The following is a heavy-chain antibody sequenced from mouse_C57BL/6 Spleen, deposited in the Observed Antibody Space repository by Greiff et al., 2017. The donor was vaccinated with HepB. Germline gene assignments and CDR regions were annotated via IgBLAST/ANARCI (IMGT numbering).Heavy chain of an antibody. D-gene: IGHD1-1*01. CDR1: GFTFSDYG. CDR3: YGDYAMDY. V-gene: IGHV5-17*01. CDR2: ISSGSSTI. J-gene: IGHJ4*01. Sequence: EVKLQESGGGLVKPGGSLKLSCAASGFTFSDYGMHWVRQAPEKGLEWVAYISSGSSTIYYADTVKGRFTISRDNAKNTLFLQMTSLRSEDTAMYYCYGDYAMDYWGQGTSVTVSS.